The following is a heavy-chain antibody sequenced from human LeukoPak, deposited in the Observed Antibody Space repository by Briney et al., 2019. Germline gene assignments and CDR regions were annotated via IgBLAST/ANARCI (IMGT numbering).Heavy chain of an antibody. CDR2: LSGRSNSI. J-gene: IGHJ4*02. CDR3: ARDFRYHDSSGYYSFDY. CDR1: GFTFTTYG. V-gene: IGHV3-48*02. D-gene: IGHD3-22*01. Sequence: GGSLRLSCAASGFTFTTYGMNWVRQAPGKGLEWVSYLSGRSNSIYCAESVKGRFTISRDNAKNSLYLQMNSLRDEDTAVYYCARDFRYHDSSGYYSFDYWGQGTLVTVSS.